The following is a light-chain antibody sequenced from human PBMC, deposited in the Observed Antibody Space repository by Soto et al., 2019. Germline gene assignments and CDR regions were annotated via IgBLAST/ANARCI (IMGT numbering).Light chain of an antibody. J-gene: IGKJ2*01. CDR3: QQRSNWPRT. CDR2: DAS. CDR1: QCVSSY. Sequence: EIVLTQSPATLSLSPGERATLSCRASQCVSSYLAWYQQKPGQAPRLLIYDASNRATGIPARFSGSGSGTDFTRTISSLEPEDFAVYYCQQRSNWPRTFGQGTKLEIK. V-gene: IGKV3-11*01.